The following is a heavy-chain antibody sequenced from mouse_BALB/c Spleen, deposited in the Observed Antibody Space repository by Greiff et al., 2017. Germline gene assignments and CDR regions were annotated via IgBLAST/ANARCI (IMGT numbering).Heavy chain of an antibody. Sequence: QVQLQQPGAELVKPGASVKMSCKASGYTFTSYWMHWVKQRPGQGLEWIGVIDPSDSYTSYNQKFKGKATLTVDTSSSTAYMQLSSLTSEDSAVYYCTRGGYDVRHAMDYWGQGTSVTVSS. V-gene: IGHV1S127*01. D-gene: IGHD2-14*01. CDR2: IDPSDSYT. CDR3: TRGGYDVRHAMDY. J-gene: IGHJ4*01. CDR1: GYTFTSYW.